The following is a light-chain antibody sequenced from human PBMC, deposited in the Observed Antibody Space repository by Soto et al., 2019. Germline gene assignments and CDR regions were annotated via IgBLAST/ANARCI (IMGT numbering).Light chain of an antibody. CDR2: GAS. CDR1: QSVSSSY. Sequence: EIVLTPSPGTLSLSPVERATLSGRASQSVSSSYLAWYQQKPGQAPRLLIYGASSRATGIPDRFSGSGSGTDFTLTISRLEPEDFAVYYCQQYGSSPPLTFGGGTKVDIK. V-gene: IGKV3-20*01. CDR3: QQYGSSPPLT. J-gene: IGKJ4*01.